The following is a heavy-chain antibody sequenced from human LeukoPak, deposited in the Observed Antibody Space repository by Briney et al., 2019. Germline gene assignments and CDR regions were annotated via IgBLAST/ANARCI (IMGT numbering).Heavy chain of an antibody. Sequence: GGSLRLSCAASGFTFSSYAMHWVRQAPGKGLEWVALISYDGSNKCYADSVKGRFTISRDNSKNTLSLQMNSLRAEDTAVYYCARAAVADSDYYYYMDVWGKGTTVTVSS. J-gene: IGHJ6*03. CDR3: ARAAVADSDYYYYMDV. CDR2: ISYDGSNK. D-gene: IGHD6-13*01. CDR1: GFTFSSYA. V-gene: IGHV3-30-3*01.